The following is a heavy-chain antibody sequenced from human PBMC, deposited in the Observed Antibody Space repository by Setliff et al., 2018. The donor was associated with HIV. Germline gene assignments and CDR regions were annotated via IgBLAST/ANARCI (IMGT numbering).Heavy chain of an antibody. Sequence: GSLRLSCAASGFTFSSYEMDWFRQAPGKGLEWVSYITGSSDTIYYADSVKGRFTISRDNAKNSLYLQMNTLRVEDTAVHYCARVGIKGGSDFWSGYRRPYYMDVWGKGTTVTVSS. J-gene: IGHJ6*03. D-gene: IGHD3-3*01. V-gene: IGHV3-48*03. CDR1: GFTFSSYE. CDR2: ITGSSDTI. CDR3: ARVGIKGGSDFWSGYRRPYYMDV.